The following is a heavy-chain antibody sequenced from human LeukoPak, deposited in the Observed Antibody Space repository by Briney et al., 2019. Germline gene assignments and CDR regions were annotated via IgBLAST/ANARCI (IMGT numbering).Heavy chain of an antibody. V-gene: IGHV1-18*04. Sequence: ASVKVSCKASGYPFTSYYMHWVRQAPGQGLEWMGWISGYNGNTHHAHKYQGRVIMTTDTSTSTAYMELRSLRSDDTAVYYCARELGEHAFGYWGQGTLVIVYS. CDR3: ARELGEHAFGY. J-gene: IGHJ4*02. D-gene: IGHD3-16*01. CDR1: GYPFTSYY. CDR2: ISGYNGNT.